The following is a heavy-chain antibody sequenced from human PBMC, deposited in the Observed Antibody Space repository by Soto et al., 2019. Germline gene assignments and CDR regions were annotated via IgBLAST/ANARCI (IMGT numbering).Heavy chain of an antibody. Sequence: GGSLRLSCAASGFTFSAYAMSWVRQAPGKGLQWVSGVGGSDTDKHYADSVKGRFTISRDNAKNSLYLQMNSLRDEDTAVYYCARVPHYYGSGSYTPLDYYYYGMDVWGQGTTVTVSS. V-gene: IGHV3-48*02. CDR2: VGGSDTDK. J-gene: IGHJ6*02. CDR3: ARVPHYYGSGSYTPLDYYYYGMDV. CDR1: GFTFSAYA. D-gene: IGHD3-10*01.